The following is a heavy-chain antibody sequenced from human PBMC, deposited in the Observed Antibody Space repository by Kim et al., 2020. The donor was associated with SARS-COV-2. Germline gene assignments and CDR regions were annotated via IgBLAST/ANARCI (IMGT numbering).Heavy chain of an antibody. J-gene: IGHJ4*02. CDR2: ISASSIYI. CDR3: ARGDSGTWSRYYLDY. V-gene: IGHV3-21*01. CDR1: GFTFSDYT. Sequence: GGSLRHSCAASGFTFSDYTMTWVRQAPGKGLEWVSGISASSIYIYEADSLKGRFTISRDNARNSLYLQMNSLRAEDTAVYYCARGDSGTWSRYYLDYWGQGTLVTVSS. D-gene: IGHD2-15*01.